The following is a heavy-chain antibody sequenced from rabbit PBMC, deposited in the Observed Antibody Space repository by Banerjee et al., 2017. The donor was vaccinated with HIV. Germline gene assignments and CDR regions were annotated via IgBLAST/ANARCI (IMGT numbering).Heavy chain of an antibody. CDR2: IYNSDGST. D-gene: IGHD4-1*01. V-gene: IGHV1S45*01. J-gene: IGHJ4*01. Sequence: QEQLVESGGDLVKPEGSLTLTCTASGFSFSSNWVCWVGQAPGKGLEWIACIYNSDGSTFYATWAKGRFTISRTSSTTVALQMTSLTVADTATYFCARDLAGVIGWNFGLWGPGTLVTVS. CDR3: ARDLAGVIGWNFGL. CDR1: GFSFSSNW.